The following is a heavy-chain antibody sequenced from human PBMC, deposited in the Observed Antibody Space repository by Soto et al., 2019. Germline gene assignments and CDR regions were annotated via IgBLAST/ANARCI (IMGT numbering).Heavy chain of an antibody. CDR1: GCSISSYY. CDR3: ARERNWNDLRAFDI. V-gene: IGHV4-59*01. J-gene: IGHJ3*02. Sequence: PSETLSLTCTVSGCSISSYYWSWIRQPPGKGLEWIGYIYYSGSINYNPSLKSRVTISVDTSKNQFSLKLSSVTAADTAVYYCARERNWNDLRAFDIWGQGTMVTVSS. D-gene: IGHD1-1*01. CDR2: IYYSGSI.